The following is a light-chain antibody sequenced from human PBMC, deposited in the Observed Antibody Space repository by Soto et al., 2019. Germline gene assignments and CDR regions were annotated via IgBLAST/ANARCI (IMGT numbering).Light chain of an antibody. J-gene: IGLJ1*01. V-gene: IGLV1-44*01. CDR1: SSNIGTYR. CDR2: SDN. CDR3: AAWDDSLNGCV. Sequence: QSVLTQPPSASGTPGQRVTISCSGSSSNIGTYRVSWYQHFPGTAPRLLIYSDNQRPSGVPDRFSASKSGASASLAICGLQSEDEAYFYCAAWDDSLNGCVFGTGTKVTVL.